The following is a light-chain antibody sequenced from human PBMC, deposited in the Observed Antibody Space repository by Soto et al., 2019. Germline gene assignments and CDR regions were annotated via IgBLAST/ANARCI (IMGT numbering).Light chain of an antibody. CDR2: DAS. Sequence: DIQMTQSPSSLSASVGTRVTITCRASQSISSYLNWHQQKPGRAPQILIYDASNLEAGVPSRFRGSGSGTDFTFTISRLQPEDIATYYCQQYENLPTLGQGTRLEIK. J-gene: IGKJ5*01. CDR3: QQYENLPT. CDR1: QSISSY. V-gene: IGKV1-33*01.